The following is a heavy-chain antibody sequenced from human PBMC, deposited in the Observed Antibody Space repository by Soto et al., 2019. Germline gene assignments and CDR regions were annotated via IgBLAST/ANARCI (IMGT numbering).Heavy chain of an antibody. J-gene: IGHJ6*01. CDR3: ARGDNDHGNLRYKYNMDV. Sequence: QEELVESGGGVVQPGRSLRLSCTASGFTFNAFAMHWVRQAPGKGLEWVAVISFDGLNKYYPDSVKGRFVISRANSNNTVWLEMSSVRPEDTAVYSCARGDNDHGNLRYKYNMDVWGDGTTVVVST. CDR1: GFTFNAFA. D-gene: IGHD4-17*01. V-gene: IGHV3-30*03. CDR2: ISFDGLNK.